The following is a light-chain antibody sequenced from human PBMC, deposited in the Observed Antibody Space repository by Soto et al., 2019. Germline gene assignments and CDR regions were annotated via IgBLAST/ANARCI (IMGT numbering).Light chain of an antibody. CDR3: QPYGSSLTWP. V-gene: IGKV3-20*01. J-gene: IGKJ1*01. CDR1: QSVSSSY. CDR2: GAS. Sequence: VLWLSVGAVSLSTGERATLSCRASQSVSSSYLAWYQQKPGQAPRLLIYGASSRATGIPDRFSGSGSGTDFTLTISRLEPEDFAVYYCQPYGSSLTWPFGQGGKAAIK.